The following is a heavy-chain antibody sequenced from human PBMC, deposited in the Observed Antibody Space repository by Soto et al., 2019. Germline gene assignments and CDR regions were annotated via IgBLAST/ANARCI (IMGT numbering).Heavy chain of an antibody. CDR2: ISSSSSTI. J-gene: IGHJ5*02. CDR3: ARHPERIAEIGWFDP. CDR1: GFTFSSYS. D-gene: IGHD6-13*01. V-gene: IGHV3-48*01. Sequence: GGSLRLSRAAHGFTFSSYSMNWVRQAPGKGLEWVSYISSSSSTIYYADSVKGRFTISRDNAKDSLYLQMNSLRAEDTAVYYCARHPERIAEIGWFDPWGQGTLVTVSS.